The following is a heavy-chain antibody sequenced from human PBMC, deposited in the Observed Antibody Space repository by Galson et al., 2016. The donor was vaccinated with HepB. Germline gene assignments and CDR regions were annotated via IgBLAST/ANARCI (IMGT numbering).Heavy chain of an antibody. CDR2: IVVGSGST. J-gene: IGHJ4*02. D-gene: IGHD3-3*01. Sequence: SVKVSCKASGFTSSGSALHWVRQAPGQRLEWIGWIVVGSGSTNYAQKFHERVTITRDMSTSTTHMEVSSLRSEDTAVYYCAVEVLSGHAHFDYWGLGTLVTVSS. V-gene: IGHV1-58*01. CDR1: GFTSSGSA. CDR3: AVEVLSGHAHFDY.